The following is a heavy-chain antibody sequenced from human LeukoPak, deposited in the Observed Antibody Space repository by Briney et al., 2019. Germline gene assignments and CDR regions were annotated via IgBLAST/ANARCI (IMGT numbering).Heavy chain of an antibody. CDR2: IKQDGSEK. CDR3: AKLFGDGYNGFDY. V-gene: IGHV3-7*03. Sequence: GGSLRLSCAASGFTFSSYWMSWVRQAPGKGLEWVANIKQDGSEKYYVDSVKGRFTISRDNAKNSLYLQMNSLRAEDTAVYYCAKLFGDGYNGFDYWGQGTLVTVSS. J-gene: IGHJ4*02. D-gene: IGHD5-24*01. CDR1: GFTFSSYW.